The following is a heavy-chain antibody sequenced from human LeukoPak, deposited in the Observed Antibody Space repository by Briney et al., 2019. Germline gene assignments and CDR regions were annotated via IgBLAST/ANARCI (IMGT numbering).Heavy chain of an antibody. D-gene: IGHD3-22*01. CDR3: ARDRASYYYDSSGYFDY. V-gene: IGHV4-31*03. CDR2: IYYSGST. Sequence: SQTLSLTCTVSGGSISSGGYYWSWIRQPPGKGLEWIGYIYYSGSTYYNPSLKSRVTISVDTSKNQFSLKLSSVTAADTAVYYCARDRASYYYDSSGYFDYWGRGTLVTVSS. J-gene: IGHJ4*02. CDR1: GGSISSGGYY.